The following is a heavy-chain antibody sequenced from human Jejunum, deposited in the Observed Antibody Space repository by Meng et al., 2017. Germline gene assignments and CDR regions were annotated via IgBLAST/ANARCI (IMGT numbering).Heavy chain of an antibody. V-gene: IGHV3-23*04. D-gene: IGHD2-21*01. CDR2: IEASGGST. J-gene: IGHJ4*02. CDR3: ARLVKS. Sequence: EVQLVESGGGLVQPGGSLRLSCAASGFTFTNYAMSWVRQTPGKGLEWVSVIEASGGSTYYADSVKGRFTISRDNSKNTVYLQMNSLRPEDTAIYYCARLVKSWGQGTLVTVSS. CDR1: GFTFTNYA.